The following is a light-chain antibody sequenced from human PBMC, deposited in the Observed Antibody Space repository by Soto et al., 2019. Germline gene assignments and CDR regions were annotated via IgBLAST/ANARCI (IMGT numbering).Light chain of an antibody. CDR2: AVS. V-gene: IGKV1-16*01. CDR1: QDISNH. Sequence: DIQVTQSPSSLSASVGDTVTITCRASQDISNHLAWLQQKPGTAPKSLISAVSNLQSGVPSRFSGSGSGTDFTLTISVLQPEDFATYYCQQYKVYPRTFGGGTKV. CDR3: QQYKVYPRT. J-gene: IGKJ4*01.